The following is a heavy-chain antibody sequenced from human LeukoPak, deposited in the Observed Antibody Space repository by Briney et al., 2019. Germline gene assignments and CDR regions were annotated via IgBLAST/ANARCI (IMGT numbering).Heavy chain of an antibody. D-gene: IGHD2-15*01. Sequence: GGSLRLSRAASGLTFSSSWMKWIDQAPGKGLEGVAKINQAGSETYYVDSVKGRFTISRDNAKNSLYLQMTSLRHEDTAVYYCTRDGPGPDYCSGGYGYSLHWGQGALVTVSS. CDR3: TRDGPGPDYCSGGYGYSLH. CDR2: INQAGSET. CDR1: GLTFSSSW. J-gene: IGHJ4*02. V-gene: IGHV3-7*01.